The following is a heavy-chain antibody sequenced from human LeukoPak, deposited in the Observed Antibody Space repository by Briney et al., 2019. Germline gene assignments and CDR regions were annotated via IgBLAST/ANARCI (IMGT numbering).Heavy chain of an antibody. D-gene: IGHD1-26*01. J-gene: IGHJ4*02. CDR2: IIPIFGTA. Sequence: SVKVSCKASGGTFSSYAISWVRQAPGQGLEWMGGIIPIFGTANYAQKFQGRVTITADESTSTAYMELSSLRSEDTAVYYCAREGIVGATTQNYFDYWGQGTLVTVSS. CDR3: AREGIVGATTQNYFDY. CDR1: GGTFSSYA. V-gene: IGHV1-69*13.